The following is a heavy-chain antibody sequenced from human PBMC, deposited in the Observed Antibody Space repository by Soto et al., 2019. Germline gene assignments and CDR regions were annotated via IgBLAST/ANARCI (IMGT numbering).Heavy chain of an antibody. CDR1: GGSISSSNW. J-gene: IGHJ4*02. V-gene: IGHV4-4*02. CDR3: ARAGGYDSRVY. D-gene: IGHD5-12*01. CDR2: IEESGRT. Sequence: NPSETLSLTCAVSGGSISSSNWWSWVRQPPGKGLEWIGEIEESGRTNYNPSLMSRVSMSIDISRNQLSLHLTSVTAADTAVYYCARAGGYDSRVYWGKGTLVTVSS.